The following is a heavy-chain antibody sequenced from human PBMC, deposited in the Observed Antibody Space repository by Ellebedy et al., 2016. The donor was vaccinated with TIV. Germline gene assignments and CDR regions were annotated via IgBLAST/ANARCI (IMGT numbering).Heavy chain of an antibody. CDR1: GYFISSGHY. CDR2: IHPGGST. Sequence: MPSETLSLTCNVSGYFISSGHYWGWIRQAPGKGLEWIGSIHPGGSTYYSSSLERRVSISVDTSKTQFSLELSAVTAADTAIYYCARGFTYGSGSYSMGGDWGQGTLVTVSS. CDR3: ARGFTYGSGSYSMGGD. D-gene: IGHD3-10*01. J-gene: IGHJ4*02. V-gene: IGHV4-38-2*02.